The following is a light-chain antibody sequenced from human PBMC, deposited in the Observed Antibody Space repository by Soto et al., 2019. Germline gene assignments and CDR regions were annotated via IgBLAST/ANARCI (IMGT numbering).Light chain of an antibody. Sequence: DIQITQSASTVSASVGDRVTSTCRASQGISSYLAWYQQKPGKAPNLLIYAASTLQSGVPSRFSGSGSGTDFTLTISILQPEDFATYYCQQYDSYPLSFGGGAKVDI. CDR2: AAS. CDR1: QGISSY. CDR3: QQYDSYPLS. J-gene: IGKJ4*01. V-gene: IGKV1-9*01.